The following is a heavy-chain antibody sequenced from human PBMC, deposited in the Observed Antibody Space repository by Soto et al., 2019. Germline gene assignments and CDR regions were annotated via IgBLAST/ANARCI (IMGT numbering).Heavy chain of an antibody. CDR1: GYTFTSYN. J-gene: IGHJ4*02. Sequence: QVQLVQSGAEVKKPGASVTVSCKASGYTFTSYNIHWVRQAPGQGLEWMGEINPSGGDTGYAETFQGRVTMTRNPSTRTVYMVLTSLTPEDAAVYYCARIASAGKTYFDYWGQGTLVTVSS. D-gene: IGHD6-13*01. CDR3: ARIASAGKTYFDY. V-gene: IGHV1-46*01. CDR2: INPSGGDT.